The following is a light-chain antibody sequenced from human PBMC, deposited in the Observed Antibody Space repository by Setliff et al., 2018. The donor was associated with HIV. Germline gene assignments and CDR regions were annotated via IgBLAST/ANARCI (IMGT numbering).Light chain of an antibody. V-gene: IGLV2-11*01. J-gene: IGLJ1*01. CDR3: SSYAGADAFDV. Sequence: QSALTQPRSVSGSPGQSVTISCTGTSSDVGAYKYVSWYQQLPGKAPKLIIYDVDKRPSGVPYRVSGSKTDNTASLTISGLQADDEADYYCSSYAGADAFDVFGTGTKGTV. CDR2: DVD. CDR1: SSDVGAYKY.